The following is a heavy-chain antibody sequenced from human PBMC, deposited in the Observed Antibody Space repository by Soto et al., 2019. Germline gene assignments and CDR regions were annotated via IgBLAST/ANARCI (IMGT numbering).Heavy chain of an antibody. J-gene: IGHJ3*02. CDR2: INAGNGNT. Sequence: VASVKVSCKAPGYTFTSYAMHWVRQAHGQRLEWMGWINAGNGNTKYSQKFQGRVTITRDTSASTAYMELSSLRSEDTAVYYCAREDSSGYFNFDIWGQGTMVSVS. V-gene: IGHV1-3*01. D-gene: IGHD3-22*01. CDR1: GYTFTSYA. CDR3: AREDSSGYFNFDI.